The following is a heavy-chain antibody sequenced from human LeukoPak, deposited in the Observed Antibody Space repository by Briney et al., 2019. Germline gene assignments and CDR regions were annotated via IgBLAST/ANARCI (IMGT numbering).Heavy chain of an antibody. J-gene: IGHJ3*02. V-gene: IGHV1-69*06. D-gene: IGHD3-9*01. CDR2: IIPLFRTA. CDR3: ATNYEILSGYPKNYYFHI. CDR1: GGSFSSYA. Sequence: ASVKVSCKASGGSFSSYAISWVRQAPGQGPEWMGGIIPLFRTANCAPKFRGRVTITADKSTSTAFMELSSLRSEDTAMYYCATNYEILSGYPKNYYFHIWGQGTMVTVSS.